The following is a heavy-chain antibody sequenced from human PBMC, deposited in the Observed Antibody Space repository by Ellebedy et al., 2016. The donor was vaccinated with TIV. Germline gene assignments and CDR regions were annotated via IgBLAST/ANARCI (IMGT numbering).Heavy chain of an antibody. Sequence: SETLSLTCGVYGGSFTGYYYSWIRQPPGKGLEWIGEINQSGSATYNPSLKGRVTLSADMSKNQFSLRLTSVTAADTAVYYCAEGRSGWYYFDYWGHGTLVTVSS. CDR3: AEGRSGWYYFDY. J-gene: IGHJ4*01. CDR2: INQSGSA. V-gene: IGHV4-34*01. CDR1: GGSFTGYY. D-gene: IGHD6-19*01.